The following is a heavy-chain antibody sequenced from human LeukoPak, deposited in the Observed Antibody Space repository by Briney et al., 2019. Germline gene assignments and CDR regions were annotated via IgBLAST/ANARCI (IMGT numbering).Heavy chain of an antibody. J-gene: IGHJ5*02. CDR1: GYTFTSYA. D-gene: IGHD2-15*01. Sequence: GASVKVSCKASGYTFTSYAMNWVRQAPGQGLEWMGWINTNTGNPTYAQGFTGRFVFSLVTSVSTAYLQISSLKAEDTAVYYCARVGYCSGGSCYPNWFDPWGQGTLVTVSS. V-gene: IGHV7-4-1*02. CDR2: INTNTGNP. CDR3: ARVGYCSGGSCYPNWFDP.